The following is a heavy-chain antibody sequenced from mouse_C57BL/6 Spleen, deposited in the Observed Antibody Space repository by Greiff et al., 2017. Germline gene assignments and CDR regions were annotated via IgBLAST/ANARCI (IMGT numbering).Heavy chain of an antibody. CDR2: ISGGGGNT. CDR1: GFTFSSYT. CDR3: ARQGAFYSNPLDY. V-gene: IGHV5-9*01. J-gene: IGHJ2*01. Sequence: DVKLVESGGGLVKPGGSLKLSCAASGFTFSSYTMSWVRQTPEKRLEWVATISGGGGNTYYPDSVKGRFTISRDNAKNTLYLQMSSLRSEDTALYYCARQGAFYSNPLDYWGQGTTLTVSS. D-gene: IGHD2-5*01.